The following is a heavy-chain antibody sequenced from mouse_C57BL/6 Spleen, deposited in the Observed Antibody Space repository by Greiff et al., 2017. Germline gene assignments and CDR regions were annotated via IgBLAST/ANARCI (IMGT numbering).Heavy chain of an antibody. CDR1: GYTFTSYW. CDR2: IDPSDSYT. CDR3: ARANRGGFAY. J-gene: IGHJ3*01. V-gene: IGHV1-59*01. D-gene: IGHD4-1*01. Sequence: QVQLQQPGAELVRPGTSVKLSCKASGYTFTSYWMHWVKQRPGQGLEWIGVIDPSDSYTNYNQKFKGKATLTVDTSSSTAYMQLSSLTSEDSAVYYCARANRGGFAYWGQGTLVTVSA.